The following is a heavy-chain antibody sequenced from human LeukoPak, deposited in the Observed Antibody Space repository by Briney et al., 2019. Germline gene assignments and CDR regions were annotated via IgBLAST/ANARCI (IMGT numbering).Heavy chain of an antibody. Sequence: SETLSLTCAVYGGSFSGYYWSWIRQPPGKGLEWIGEINHSGSTNYNPSLKSRVTISVDTSKNQFSLKLSSVTAADTAVYYCARHKSLRITMVRGVIGAFDIWGQGTMVTVSS. CDR3: ARHKSLRITMVRGVIGAFDI. CDR1: GGSFSGYY. D-gene: IGHD3-10*01. V-gene: IGHV4-34*01. CDR2: INHSGST. J-gene: IGHJ3*02.